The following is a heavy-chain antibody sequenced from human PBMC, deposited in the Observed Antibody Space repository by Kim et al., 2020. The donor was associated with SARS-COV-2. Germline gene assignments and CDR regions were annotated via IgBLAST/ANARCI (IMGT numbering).Heavy chain of an antibody. J-gene: IGHJ6*02. CDR3: AKLDFFGMDV. CDR1: GFTFSNYW. Sequence: GWSLRLSCAASGFTFSNYWMHWVRQAPGKGLVWVSRIKSDGSSTDYSDSVKGRFTISRDNAKNTPYLQMNSVRAEDTAVYYCAKLDFFGMDVWGQGITV. CDR2: IKSDGSST. D-gene: IGHD3-3*02. V-gene: IGHV3-74*01.